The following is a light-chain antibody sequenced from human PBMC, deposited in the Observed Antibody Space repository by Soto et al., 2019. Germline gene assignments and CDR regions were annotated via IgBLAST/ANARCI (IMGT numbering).Light chain of an antibody. J-gene: IGLJ3*02. CDR1: NSNIGSNY. V-gene: IGLV1-47*01. Sequence: QAVVTQPPSASGTPGQRVTISCSGRNSNIGSNYVYWYQQVPGTAPKLLIYTNNQRPSGVPDRFSGSKSATSASLAIGGLRSEDEADYYCAAWDDSLSGWVFGGGTKLTVL. CDR2: TNN. CDR3: AAWDDSLSGWV.